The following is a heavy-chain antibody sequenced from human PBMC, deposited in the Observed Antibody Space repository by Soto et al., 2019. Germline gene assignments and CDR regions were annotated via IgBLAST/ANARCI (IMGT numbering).Heavy chain of an antibody. CDR2: VYYSGTT. V-gene: IGHV4-30-4*01. D-gene: IGHD1-26*01. Sequence: SETLSLTCTGSGGSIRNGDYYWGWIRQPPGKGLEWIGYVYYSGTTYSHPSLNGRVSISVDTSENQFSLRLTSVTAADTAVYYCVTVNLVGAAYYFDYWGPGTLVTISS. J-gene: IGHJ4*02. CDR3: VTVNLVGAAYYFDY. CDR1: GGSIRNGDYY.